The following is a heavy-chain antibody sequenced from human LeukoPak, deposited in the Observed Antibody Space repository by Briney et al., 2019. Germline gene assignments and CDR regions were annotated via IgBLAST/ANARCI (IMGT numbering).Heavy chain of an antibody. CDR1: GFTFSTHG. CDR2: IWYDGSKE. J-gene: IGHJ4*02. V-gene: IGHV3-33*06. D-gene: IGHD5-18*01. Sequence: GGSLRLSCAASGFTFSTHGMHWVRQAPGKGLEWVAIIWYDGSKEYYADSVKGRFTISRDNSKKTLYLQMNSLRAEDTAVYYCAKDQSTAMVDYWGQGTLVTVSS. CDR3: AKDQSTAMVDY.